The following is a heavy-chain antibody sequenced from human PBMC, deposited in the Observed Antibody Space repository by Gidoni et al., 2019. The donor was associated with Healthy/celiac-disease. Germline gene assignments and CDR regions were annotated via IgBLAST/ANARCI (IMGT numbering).Heavy chain of an antibody. CDR1: GFTFDDSA. V-gene: IGHV3-9*01. J-gene: IGHJ2*01. CDR3: AKDIGGIAAAGGVAWYFDL. Sequence: EVQLVESGGGLVQPGRSLRLSCAASGFTFDDSAMHWVRQAPGKGLEGVSGISWNSGSIGYADSVKGRFTISRDNAKNSLYLQMNSLRAEDTALYYCAKDIGGIAAAGGVAWYFDLWGRGTLVTVSS. CDR2: ISWNSGSI. D-gene: IGHD6-13*01.